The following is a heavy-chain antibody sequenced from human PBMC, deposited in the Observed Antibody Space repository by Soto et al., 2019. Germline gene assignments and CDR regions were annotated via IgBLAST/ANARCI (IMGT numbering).Heavy chain of an antibody. CDR1: GFTFSDRY. V-gene: IGHV3-30*18. Sequence: PGGSLRLSCAASGFTFSDRYMDWVRQAPGKGLEWVAVISYDGSNKYYADSVKGRFTISRDNSKNTLYLQMNSLRAEDTAVYYCAKGGSIAVAGTDYWGQGTLVTVSS. CDR3: AKGGSIAVAGTDY. D-gene: IGHD6-19*01. J-gene: IGHJ4*02. CDR2: ISYDGSNK.